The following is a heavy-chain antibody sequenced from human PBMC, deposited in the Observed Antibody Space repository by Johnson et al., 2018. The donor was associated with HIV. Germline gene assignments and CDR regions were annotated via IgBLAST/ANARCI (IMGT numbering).Heavy chain of an antibody. CDR2: IWYDGSTE. CDR1: GFSVSSNY. Sequence: QVQLVESGGGLVQPGGSLRLSCAASGFSVSSNYMSWVRQAPDTGLEWVAVIWYDGSTEYYADSVKGRFTISRDNSDNTLYLQMNSLRAEDTALYYCARVTGGFYSSSFVNAFDIWGQGTVVTVSS. CDR3: ARVTGGFYSSSFVNAFDI. J-gene: IGHJ3*02. V-gene: IGHV3-33*08. D-gene: IGHD6-6*01.